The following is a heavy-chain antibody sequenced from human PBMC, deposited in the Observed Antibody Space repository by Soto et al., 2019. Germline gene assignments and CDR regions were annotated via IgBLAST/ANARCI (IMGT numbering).Heavy chain of an antibody. J-gene: IGHJ6*02. CDR2: IWYDGGNK. CDR1: GFTFSSYG. CDR3: ARPIYYDILTGYKEDYYGMDV. V-gene: IGHV3-33*01. D-gene: IGHD3-9*01. Sequence: GGSLRLSCAASGFTFSSYGMHWVRQAPGKGLEWVAVIWYDGGNKYYADSVKGRFTISRDNSKNTLYLQMNSLRAEDTAVYYCARPIYYDILTGYKEDYYGMDVWGQGTTVTVSS.